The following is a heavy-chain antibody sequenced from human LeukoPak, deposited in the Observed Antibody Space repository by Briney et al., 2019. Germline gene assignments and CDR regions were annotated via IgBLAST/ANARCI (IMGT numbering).Heavy chain of an antibody. J-gene: IGHJ4*02. CDR3: ARAYDFWSGYYVLDY. D-gene: IGHD3-3*01. CDR2: NHNTGST. CDR1: GGSISTFH. Sequence: SETLSLTCTVSGGSISTFHWSWIRQPPGRGLEWIAFNHNTGSTNYNPSLKSRVTMSVDTSKSQFSLKLSSVTAADTAVYHCARAYDFWSGYYVLDYWGQGTLVAVSS. V-gene: IGHV4-59*01.